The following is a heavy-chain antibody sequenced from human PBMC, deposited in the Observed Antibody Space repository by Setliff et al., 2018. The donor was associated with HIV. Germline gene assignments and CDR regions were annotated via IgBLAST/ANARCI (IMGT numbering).Heavy chain of an antibody. CDR1: GDSINNYY. CDR2: VYSTGST. Sequence: PSETLSLTCTVSGDSINNYYWSWIRQPPGKGLEWIGYVYSTGSTNSKSSLKSRVTISVDTSKNLFSLKLSSVTAADTAVYYWARVATGPETFDIWGQGTMGTVSS. V-gene: IGHV4-59*01. D-gene: IGHD3-9*01. CDR3: ARVATGPETFDI. J-gene: IGHJ3*02.